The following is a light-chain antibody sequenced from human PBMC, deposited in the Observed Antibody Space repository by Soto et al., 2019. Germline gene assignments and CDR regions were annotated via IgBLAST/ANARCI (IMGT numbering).Light chain of an antibody. V-gene: IGLV1-40*01. CDR2: DNS. CDR1: SSNIGAGYD. CDR3: QSYDRSLSGSRV. Sequence: QSALTHPPSVSGAPGQRVTISCTGSSSNIGAGYDVHWYQQLPGTAPKLLIYDNSNRPSGVPDRFSGSKSGTSASLAITGLQAEDEADYYCQSYDRSLSGSRVFGTGTKVTVL. J-gene: IGLJ1*01.